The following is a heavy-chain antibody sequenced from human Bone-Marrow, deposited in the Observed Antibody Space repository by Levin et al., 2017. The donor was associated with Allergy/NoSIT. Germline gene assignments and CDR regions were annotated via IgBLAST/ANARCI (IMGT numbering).Heavy chain of an antibody. D-gene: IGHD2-21*02. V-gene: IGHV3-33*01. CDR2: IWHDGSNT. J-gene: IGHJ1*01. CDR3: ARDRGGDYFYH. CDR1: GFPFNNYG. Sequence: GGSLRLSCEASGFPFNNYGMHWVRQAPGKGLEWVASIWHDGSNTYYRDSVKGRFTVSRDNSKNTLYLQMNSLRAADTAVYFCARDRGGDYFYHWGKGALVTVSS.